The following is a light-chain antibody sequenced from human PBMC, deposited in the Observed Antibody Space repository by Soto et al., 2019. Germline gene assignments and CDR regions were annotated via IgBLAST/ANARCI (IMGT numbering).Light chain of an antibody. V-gene: IGLV1-44*01. CDR3: AAWDDSLNGPV. J-gene: IGLJ3*02. CDR1: SSNLGSNS. Sequence: QSVLTQPPSASGTPGQRVTISCSGSSSNLGSNSVNWYQQVPGTAPKLLISSDNQRPSGVPDRFSGSKSGTSASLAISGLRSDDEADYYCAAWDDSLNGPVFGGGTKLTVL. CDR2: SDN.